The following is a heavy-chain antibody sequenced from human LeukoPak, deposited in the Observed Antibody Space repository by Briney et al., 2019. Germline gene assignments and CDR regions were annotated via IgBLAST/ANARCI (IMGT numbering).Heavy chain of an antibody. D-gene: IGHD5-18*01. CDR1: GFTFSSYA. CDR2: ISYDGSNK. V-gene: IGHV3-30*18. Sequence: GRSLRLSCAASGFTFSSYAMHWVRQAPGKGLEWVAVISYDGSNKYYADSVKGRFTISRDNSKNTLYLQMNSLRAEDTAVYYCAKWFGSSYGYLDYWGQGTLVTVSS. CDR3: AKWFGSSYGYLDY. J-gene: IGHJ4*02.